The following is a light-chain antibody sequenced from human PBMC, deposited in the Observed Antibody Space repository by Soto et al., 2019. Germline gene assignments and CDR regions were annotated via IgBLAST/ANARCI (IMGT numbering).Light chain of an antibody. V-gene: IGKV3-11*01. CDR2: DAS. CDR3: QQHSNWYT. J-gene: IGKJ2*01. Sequence: EIVLTQSPATLSLSPGEKATLSCRASQSVSSYLAWYQQKPGQAPRLLIYDASNRATGVPARFSGSGSGTDFTLTISSLEAEDFAVYYCQQHSNWYTFGQGTKLEIK. CDR1: QSVSSY.